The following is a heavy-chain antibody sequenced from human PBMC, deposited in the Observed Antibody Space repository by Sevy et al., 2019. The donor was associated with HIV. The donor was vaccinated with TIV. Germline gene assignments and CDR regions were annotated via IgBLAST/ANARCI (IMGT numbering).Heavy chain of an antibody. CDR2: INPNSGGT. CDR3: ARLEWARRITMIVLVITPGAFDI. D-gene: IGHD3-22*01. J-gene: IGHJ3*02. Sequence: ASVKVSCKASGYTFTGYYMHWVRQAPGQGLEWMGWINPNSGGTNYAQKFQGRVTMTRDTSISTAYMELCRLRSDDAADYYCARLEWARRITMIVLVITPGAFDIWGQGTMVTVSS. CDR1: GYTFTGYY. V-gene: IGHV1-2*02.